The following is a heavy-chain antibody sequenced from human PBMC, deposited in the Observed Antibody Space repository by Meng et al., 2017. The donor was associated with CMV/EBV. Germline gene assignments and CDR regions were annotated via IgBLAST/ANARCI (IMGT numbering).Heavy chain of an antibody. Sequence: GRLVQSGAEVKKPGASVKVSRKASGYTFTGYYMHWVRQAPGQGLEWMGWINPNSGGTNYAQKFQGRVTMTRDTSISTAYMELSRLRSDDTAVYYCARQHNSSSWIINWFDPWGQGTLVTVSS. CDR2: INPNSGGT. V-gene: IGHV1-2*02. D-gene: IGHD6-13*01. CDR1: GYTFTGYY. CDR3: ARQHNSSSWIINWFDP. J-gene: IGHJ5*02.